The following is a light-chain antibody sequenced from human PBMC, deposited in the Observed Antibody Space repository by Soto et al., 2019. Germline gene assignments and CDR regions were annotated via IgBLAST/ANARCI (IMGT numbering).Light chain of an antibody. CDR2: EVT. V-gene: IGLV2-14*01. Sequence: QSVLTQPASVSGSPGQSITISWTGTSSDVGAYNSVSWYQQEPGKAPRLLLYEVTNRPSGVSSRFSGSKSANTASLTISGLQADDEADYYCSPYTRSSTFVFGTGTKDIVL. CDR3: SPYTRSSTFV. CDR1: SSDVGAYNS. J-gene: IGLJ1*01.